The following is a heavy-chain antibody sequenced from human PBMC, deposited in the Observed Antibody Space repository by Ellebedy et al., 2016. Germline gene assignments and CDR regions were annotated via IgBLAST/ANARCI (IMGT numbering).Heavy chain of an antibody. D-gene: IGHD1-26*01. CDR1: GYTLTELS. Sequence: ASVKVSXXVSGYTLTELSMHWVRQAPGKGLEWMGGFDPEDGETIYAQKFQGRVTMTEDTSTDTAYMELSSLRSEDTAVYYCATDTGSSDAFDIWGQGTMVTVSS. J-gene: IGHJ3*02. CDR2: FDPEDGET. V-gene: IGHV1-24*01. CDR3: ATDTGSSDAFDI.